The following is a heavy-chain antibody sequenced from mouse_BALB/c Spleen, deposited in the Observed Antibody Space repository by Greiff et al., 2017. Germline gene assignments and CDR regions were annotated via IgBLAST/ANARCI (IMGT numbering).Heavy chain of an antibody. J-gene: IGHJ2*01. D-gene: IGHD2-1*01. CDR2: IDPENGDT. CDR1: GFNIKDYY. CDR3: NEGGNYYFDD. Sequence: VQLQQSGAELVRSGASVKLSCTASGFNIKDYYMHWVKQRPEQGLEWIGWIDPENGDTEYAPKFQGKATMTADTSSNTAYLQLSSLTSEDTAVYYCNEGGNYYFDDWGQGTTLTVSS. V-gene: IGHV14-4*02.